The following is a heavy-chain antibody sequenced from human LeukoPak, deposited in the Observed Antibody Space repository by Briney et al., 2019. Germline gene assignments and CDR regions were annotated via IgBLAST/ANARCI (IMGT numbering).Heavy chain of an antibody. CDR2: ISGSGGST. CDR1: GFTFSSYA. V-gene: IGHV3-23*01. CDR3: AKLPNYDILTAFDY. D-gene: IGHD3-9*01. J-gene: IGHJ4*02. Sequence: ETGGSLRLSCAASGFTFSSYAMSWVRQAPGKGLEWVSAISGSGGSTYYADSVKGRFTISRDNSKNTLYLQMNSLRAEDTAVYYCAKLPNYDILTAFDYWGQGTLVTVSS.